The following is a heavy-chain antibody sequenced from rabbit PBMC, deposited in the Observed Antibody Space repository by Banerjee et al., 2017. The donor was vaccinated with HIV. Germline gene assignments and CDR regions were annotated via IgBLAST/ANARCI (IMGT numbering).Heavy chain of an antibody. CDR3: ARDRDGDAGYGSLAL. V-gene: IGHV1S43*01. CDR1: GFDLSSYYY. D-gene: IGHD7-1*01. J-gene: IGHJ4*01. CDR2: IYTGSGTT. Sequence: QEQLEESGGDLVKPEGSLTLTCKASGFDLSSYYYMCWVRQAPGKGLEWIGCIYTGSGTTDYASWAKGRFTITRSTSLNTVTLQMTYLTGADTATYFCARDRDGDAGYGSLALWGQGTLVTVS.